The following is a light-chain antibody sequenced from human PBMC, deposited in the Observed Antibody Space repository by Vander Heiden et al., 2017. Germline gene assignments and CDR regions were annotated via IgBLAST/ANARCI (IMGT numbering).Light chain of an antibody. CDR1: QTLRTW. V-gene: IGKV1-5*03. Sequence: IQMTQSPSILSASVGDRVTITCRASQTLRTWLAWYQQKPGKAPKLLIYKASSLQSGVPSRFRGSGSGTEFTLTITSLQPDDLTAYYCQQYDSSYVTFGQGTKVEIK. J-gene: IGKJ2*01. CDR3: QQYDSSYVT. CDR2: KAS.